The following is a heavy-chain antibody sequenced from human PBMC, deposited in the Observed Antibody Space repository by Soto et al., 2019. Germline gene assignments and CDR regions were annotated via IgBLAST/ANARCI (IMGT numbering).Heavy chain of an antibody. D-gene: IGHD1-1*01. Sequence: SETLSLTCTVSGGSVSNSNYYWGWIRQSPGKGLEWIGSVYYRGRSYSKSSVKSRVTISVDTSKNQFSLKLKSVTAADTAVYYCVRDATKTLRDWFDPWGQGISVTVSS. CDR3: VRDATKTLRDWFDP. V-gene: IGHV4-39*01. CDR1: GGSVSNSNYY. CDR2: VYYRGRS. J-gene: IGHJ5*02.